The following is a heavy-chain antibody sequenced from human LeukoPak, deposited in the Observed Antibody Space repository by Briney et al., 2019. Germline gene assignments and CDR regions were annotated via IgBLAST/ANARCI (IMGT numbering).Heavy chain of an antibody. V-gene: IGHV4-59*11. CDR3: APMSIEGRPFDF. J-gene: IGHJ4*02. CDR1: GDSISSHY. Sequence: SETLSLTCTVSGDSISSHYWSWIRQPPGKGLEWIGNIYYSGSSNYNPSLKSRVTISVDTSKNQFSLKLSSVTAADTAVYYCAPMSIEGRPFDFWGQGTLVTVSS. D-gene: IGHD6-6*01. CDR2: IYYSGSS.